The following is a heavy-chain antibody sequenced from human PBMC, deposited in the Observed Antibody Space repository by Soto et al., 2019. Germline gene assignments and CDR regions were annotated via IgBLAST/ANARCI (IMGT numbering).Heavy chain of an antibody. CDR3: GRLGGYCGGGNCYWGYFDY. J-gene: IGHJ4*02. D-gene: IGHD2-15*01. Sequence: QVQLVDSGGGLVKPGGSLRLSCAASGFTFSDYYMSWVRQAPGRGLEWISYISTSGSTIYADSVKGRFTISRDNAKTSLYLQMNSLRAEDTAVYYCGRLGGYCGGGNCYWGYFDYWGRGTLVTVSS. V-gene: IGHV3-11*01. CDR1: GFTFSDYY. CDR2: ISTSGSTI.